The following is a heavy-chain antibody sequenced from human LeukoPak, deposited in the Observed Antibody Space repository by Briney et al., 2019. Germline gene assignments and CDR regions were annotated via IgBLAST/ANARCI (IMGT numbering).Heavy chain of an antibody. Sequence: GGSLRLSCAASGFTFSSYAMHWVRQAPGKGLEWVAVISYDGSNKYYVDSVKGRFTISRDNSKNTLYLQMNSLRAEDTAVYYCARSVATNADYWGQGTLVTVSS. D-gene: IGHD5-12*01. CDR3: ARSVATNADY. CDR1: GFTFSSYA. CDR2: ISYDGSNK. V-gene: IGHV3-30*04. J-gene: IGHJ4*02.